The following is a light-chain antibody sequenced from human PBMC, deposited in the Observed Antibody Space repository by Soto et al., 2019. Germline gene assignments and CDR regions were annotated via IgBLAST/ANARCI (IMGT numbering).Light chain of an antibody. Sequence: EIVLTQSPGTLSLSPGERATLSCRASQSVSSSYLAWYQQKPGQAPRLLIYGASSRATGIPDRFSGSGSGIDFTLTISCLEPEDFAVYYGQQYGISPNTFGQGTKLEIK. CDR2: GAS. V-gene: IGKV3-20*01. CDR3: QQYGISPNT. CDR1: QSVSSSY. J-gene: IGKJ2*01.